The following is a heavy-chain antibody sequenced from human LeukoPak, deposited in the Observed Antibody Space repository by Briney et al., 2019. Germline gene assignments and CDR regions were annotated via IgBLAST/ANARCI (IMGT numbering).Heavy chain of an antibody. V-gene: IGHV5-51*01. Sequence: KISCKASGYRFTTDYIGWVRQMPGKGLEWMGIIYPDDSETNYSPSFQGQVSMSVDKSITTAYLQWSSLKASDTAIYYCARQAYGSHFDAFDIWGQGTMVTVSS. CDR3: ARQAYGSHFDAFDI. J-gene: IGHJ3*02. D-gene: IGHD3-22*01. CDR2: IYPDDSET. CDR1: GYRFTTDY.